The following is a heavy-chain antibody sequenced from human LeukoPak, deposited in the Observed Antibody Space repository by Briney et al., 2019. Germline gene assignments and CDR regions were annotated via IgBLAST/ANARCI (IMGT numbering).Heavy chain of an antibody. D-gene: IGHD4-17*01. Sequence: PSETLSLTCTVSGGSISSSSYYWGWIRQPPGKGLEWIGSIYYSGSTYYNPSLKSRVTISVDTSKNQFSLKLSSVTAADTAVYYCARGDYSDYWGQGTLVTVSS. J-gene: IGHJ4*02. CDR1: GGSISSSSYY. CDR3: ARGDYSDY. V-gene: IGHV4-39*07. CDR2: IYYSGST.